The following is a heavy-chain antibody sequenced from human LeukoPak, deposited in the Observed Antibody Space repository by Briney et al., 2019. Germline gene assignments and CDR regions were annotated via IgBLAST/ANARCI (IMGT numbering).Heavy chain of an antibody. J-gene: IGHJ6*03. V-gene: IGHV4-34*01. D-gene: IGHD6-13*01. CDR1: GESFSGYF. CDR2: INHSGSTS. CDR3: AREEQQLVQRWDPYYYYYMDV. Sequence: SETLSLTCAVYGESFSGYFWNWIRQPPGKGLEWIGEINHSGSTSNHNPSLKSRVTMSVDTSKNQFSLKLSSVTAADTAVYYCAREEQQLVQRWDPYYYYYMDVWGKGTTVTVSS.